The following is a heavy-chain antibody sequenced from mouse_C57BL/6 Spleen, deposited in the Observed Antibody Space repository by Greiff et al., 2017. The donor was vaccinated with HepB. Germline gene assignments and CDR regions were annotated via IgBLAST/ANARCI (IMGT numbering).Heavy chain of an antibody. D-gene: IGHD2-4*01. CDR2: ISSGGSYT. V-gene: IGHV5-6*01. CDR3: ARFHDYYYAMDY. J-gene: IGHJ4*01. Sequence: EVQVVESGGDLVKPGGSLKLSCAASGFTFSSYGMSWVRQTPDKRLEWVATISSGGSYTYYPDSVKGRFTISRDNAKNTLYLQMSSLKSEDTAMYYCARFHDYYYAMDYWGQGTSVTVSS. CDR1: GFTFSSYG.